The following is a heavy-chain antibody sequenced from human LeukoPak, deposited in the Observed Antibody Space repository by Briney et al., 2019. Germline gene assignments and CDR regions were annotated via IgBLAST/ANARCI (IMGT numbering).Heavy chain of an antibody. Sequence: GGSLRLSCAASGFTFSRFGMNWVRQAPGKGLEWVSYISSSNKIINYADSVKGRFTISRDSAKNSLYLQMNSLRAEDTAVYYCASSGHDVLEWFGEHYFDDWGQGTLVSVSP. CDR2: ISSSNKII. V-gene: IGHV3-48*04. J-gene: IGHJ4*02. CDR1: GFTFSRFG. D-gene: IGHD3-10*01. CDR3: ASSGHDVLEWFGEHYFDD.